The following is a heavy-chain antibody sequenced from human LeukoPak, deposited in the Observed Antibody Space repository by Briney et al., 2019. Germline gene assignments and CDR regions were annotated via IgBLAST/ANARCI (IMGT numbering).Heavy chain of an antibody. Sequence: SETLSLTCTVSGGSISSSSYYWGWIRQPPGKGLEWIGSIYYSGSTYYNPSLKSRVTISVDTSKNQFSLKLSSVTAADTAVYYCARDKMANHDAFDIWGQGTMVTVSS. J-gene: IGHJ3*02. CDR1: GGSISSSSYY. CDR2: IYYSGST. CDR3: ARDKMANHDAFDI. D-gene: IGHD5-24*01. V-gene: IGHV4-39*07.